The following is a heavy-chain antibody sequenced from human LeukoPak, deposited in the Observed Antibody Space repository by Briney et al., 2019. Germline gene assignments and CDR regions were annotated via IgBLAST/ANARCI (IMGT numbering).Heavy chain of an antibody. CDR1: GFTFSSYS. Sequence: GGSLRLSCAASGFTFSSYSMNWVRQAPGRGLEWVSSISSSSSSIYHADSVKGRFTISRDNAKNSLYLQMNSLRAEDTAVYYCARDGESYCTGGSCYSTGDYWGQGTLVTVYS. D-gene: IGHD2-15*01. CDR2: ISSSSSSI. J-gene: IGHJ4*02. V-gene: IGHV3-21*01. CDR3: ARDGESYCTGGSCYSTGDY.